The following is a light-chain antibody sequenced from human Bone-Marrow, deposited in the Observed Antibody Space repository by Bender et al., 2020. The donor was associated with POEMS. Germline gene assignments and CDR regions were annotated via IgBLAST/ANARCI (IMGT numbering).Light chain of an antibody. V-gene: IGLV2-23*02. Sequence: QSALTQPASVSGSPGQSITISCTGTSSDVGSYNLVSWYQQHPGKTPKLMIYEVNNRPSGVSDRFSGSKSGNTASLTISGLQAEDEADFYCCSYADNSVWVFGGGTKLTVL. CDR1: SSDVGSYNL. J-gene: IGLJ3*02. CDR2: EVN. CDR3: CSYADNSVWV.